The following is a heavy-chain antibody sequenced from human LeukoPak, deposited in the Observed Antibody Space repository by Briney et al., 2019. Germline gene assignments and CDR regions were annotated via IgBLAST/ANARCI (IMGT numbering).Heavy chain of an antibody. CDR3: ARDPSYSRHGQKDCSSTSCYPKQGYEGDDY. CDR1: GGTFCSYA. D-gene: IGHD2-2*01. V-gene: IGHV1-69*13. Sequence: ASAKVSCKASGGTFCSYAISWVRQAPGQGLEWMGGIIPIFGTANSAQKFQGRVTITADESTSTAYMELSSLRSEDTAVYYCARDPSYSRHGQKDCSSTSCYPKQGYEGDDYWGQGTLVTVSS. J-gene: IGHJ4*02. CDR2: IIPIFGTA.